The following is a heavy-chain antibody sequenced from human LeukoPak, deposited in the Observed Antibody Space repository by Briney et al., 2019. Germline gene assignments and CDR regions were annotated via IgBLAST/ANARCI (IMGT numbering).Heavy chain of an antibody. CDR1: GFTFSSHA. CDR2: ISGSGGST. CDR3: AKAPYYDSVYYFDY. D-gene: IGHD3-3*01. V-gene: IGHV3-23*01. J-gene: IGHJ4*02. Sequence: GGSLRLSCAASGFTFSSHAMSWVRQAPGKGLEWVSAISGSGGSTYYADSVKGRFTISRDNSKNTLYLQMNSLRAEDTAVYYCAKAPYYDSVYYFDYWGQGTLVTVSS.